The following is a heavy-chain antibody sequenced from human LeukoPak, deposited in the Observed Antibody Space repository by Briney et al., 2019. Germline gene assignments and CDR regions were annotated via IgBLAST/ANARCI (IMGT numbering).Heavy chain of an antibody. Sequence: SETLSLTCTVSGGSISSYYWSWIRQPPGKGLEWIGYIYYSGSTNYNPSLKSRVTISVDTSKNQFSLKLTSVTAADTAVYYCARARLIVTKAYFFDYWGQGALVTVSS. CDR2: IYYSGST. J-gene: IGHJ4*02. CDR1: GGSISSYY. D-gene: IGHD2/OR15-2a*01. V-gene: IGHV4-59*08. CDR3: ARARLIVTKAYFFDY.